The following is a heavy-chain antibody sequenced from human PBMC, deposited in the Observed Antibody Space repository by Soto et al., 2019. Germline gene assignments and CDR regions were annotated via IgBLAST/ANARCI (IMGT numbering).Heavy chain of an antibody. CDR1: GYTFTSYA. CDR3: ASDVGLLWFGELIFDY. Sequence: ASVKVSCKASGYTFTSYAMHWVRQAPGQRLEWMGWINAGNGNTKYSQKFQGRVTITRDTSASTAYMELSSLRSEDTAVYYCASDVGLLWFGELIFDYWGQGTLVTVSS. J-gene: IGHJ4*02. CDR2: INAGNGNT. V-gene: IGHV1-3*01. D-gene: IGHD3-10*01.